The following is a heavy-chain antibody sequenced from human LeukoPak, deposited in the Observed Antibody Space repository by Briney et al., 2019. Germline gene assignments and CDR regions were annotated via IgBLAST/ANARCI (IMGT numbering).Heavy chain of an antibody. CDR1: GFNFDDYG. J-gene: IGHJ4*02. V-gene: IGHV3-53*01. D-gene: IGHD3-16*01. Sequence: GGSLRLSCAASGFNFDDYGMSWVRQAPGKGLEWVSVIYSGGSTYYADSVRGRFTISRDNSKNTLYLQMNSLRAEDTAEYYCARDRRPLLGGYFDYWGQGTLVTVSS. CDR2: IYSGGST. CDR3: ARDRRPLLGGYFDY.